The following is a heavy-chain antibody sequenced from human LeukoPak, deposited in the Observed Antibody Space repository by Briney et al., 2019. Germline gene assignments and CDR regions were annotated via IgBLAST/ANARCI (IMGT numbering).Heavy chain of an antibody. D-gene: IGHD3-22*01. CDR3: ARDDSSGYYYY. Sequence: GASVKVSCKASGYTFTGYYMHWVRQAPGQGLEWMGWINPNSGGTNYAQKFQGRVTMTRDMSTSTDYLELSSLRSEDTAVYYCARDDSSGYYYYWGQGTLVTVSS. J-gene: IGHJ4*02. CDR2: INPNSGGT. CDR1: GYTFTGYY. V-gene: IGHV1-2*02.